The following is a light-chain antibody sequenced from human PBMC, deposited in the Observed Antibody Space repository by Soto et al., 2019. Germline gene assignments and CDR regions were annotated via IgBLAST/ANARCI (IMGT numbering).Light chain of an antibody. J-gene: IGLJ1*01. CDR3: SSYTRRSTYV. CDR2: DVS. V-gene: IGLV2-14*03. Sequence: QSALTHPASVSGYPGQSITIPCSGTSSDVGSYNVVSWYQQHPGKAPKLVIYDVSNRPSGVSPRFSGAKSGNTASLTIAGLQAEDEADYYCSSYTRRSTYVFGTGTKVTVL. CDR1: SSDVGSYNV.